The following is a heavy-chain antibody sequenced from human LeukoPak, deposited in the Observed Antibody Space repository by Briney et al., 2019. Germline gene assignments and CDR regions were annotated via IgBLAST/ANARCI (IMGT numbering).Heavy chain of an antibody. V-gene: IGHV3-48*03. CDR1: GFTFSNYE. Sequence: GGSLRLTCAASGFTFSNYEMNWVRQAPGKGLEWVAYISSRGYTLHYADPVKGRFTISRDNDKNTLHLQMNSLRAEDTAVYYCARPTGGQYIDYWGQGTLVTVSS. D-gene: IGHD3-10*01. CDR2: ISSRGYTL. CDR3: ARPTGGQYIDY. J-gene: IGHJ4*02.